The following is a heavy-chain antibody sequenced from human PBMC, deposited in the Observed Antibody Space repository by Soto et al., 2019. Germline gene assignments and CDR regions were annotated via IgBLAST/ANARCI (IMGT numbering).Heavy chain of an antibody. CDR1: GFTFSSYA. V-gene: IGHV3-30*18. J-gene: IGHJ4*02. Sequence: QVQLVESGGGVVQPGRSLRLSCAASGFTFSSYAMHWVRQAPGKGLEWVAVISYDGSTIYYADSVKGRFTISRDNSKNTLHLEMHSLRAEDTDVYYCAKVGGSSSWYRFYFDYWGQGTLVTVSS. D-gene: IGHD6-13*01. CDR3: AKVGGSSSWYRFYFDY. CDR2: ISYDGSTI.